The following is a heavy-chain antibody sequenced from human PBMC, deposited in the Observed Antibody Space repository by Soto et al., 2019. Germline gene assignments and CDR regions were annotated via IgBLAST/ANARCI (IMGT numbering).Heavy chain of an antibody. Sequence: QVQLVQSGAEVKKPGSSVKVSCKASGGTFSSYAISWVRQAPGQGLEWMGGIIPLFGTATYAQKFQVRATITADKSTSTAYMELSSLRSEDTAVYYCARGGYCTNGVCQYWYFDLWGRGTLVTVSS. J-gene: IGHJ2*01. CDR2: IIPLFGTA. V-gene: IGHV1-69*06. CDR1: GGTFSSYA. CDR3: ARGGYCTNGVCQYWYFDL. D-gene: IGHD2-8*01.